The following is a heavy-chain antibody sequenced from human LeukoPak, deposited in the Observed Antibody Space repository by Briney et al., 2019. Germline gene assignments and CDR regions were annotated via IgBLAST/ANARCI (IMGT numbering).Heavy chain of an antibody. CDR1: GYTFTDYY. CDR2: IHSNSGGT. CDR3: SREDY. V-gene: IGHV1-2*02. J-gene: IGHJ4*02. Sequence: GASVKVSCKASGYTFTDYYIHWVRQAPGQRLEWMGWIHSNSGGTTYAQKFQGRVTMTRDTSISTINMELSSLTSDDTAVYYCSREDYWGQGTLVTVSS.